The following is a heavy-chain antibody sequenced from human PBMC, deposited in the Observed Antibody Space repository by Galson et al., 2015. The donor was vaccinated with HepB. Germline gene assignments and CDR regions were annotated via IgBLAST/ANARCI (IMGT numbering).Heavy chain of an antibody. Sequence: SLRLSCAASGFTFSTYSMNWVRQAPGGGLEWVSSIYNSNTYYAESLKGRFTIFRDTAENSLFLQMNSLRAEDTAVYYCARDGGGLYQGDYFDYWGQGTLVIVSS. CDR2: IYNSNT. D-gene: IGHD2-21*01. J-gene: IGHJ4*02. CDR1: GFTFSTYS. CDR3: ARDGGGLYQGDYFDY. V-gene: IGHV3-21*01.